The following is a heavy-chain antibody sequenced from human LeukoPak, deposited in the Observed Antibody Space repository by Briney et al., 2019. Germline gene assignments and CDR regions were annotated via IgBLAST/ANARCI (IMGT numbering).Heavy chain of an antibody. CDR1: RFTFSSYA. V-gene: IGHV3-23*01. Sequence: PGGSLRLSCAASRFTFSSYAMSWVRQAPGKGLEWVSTISGGGGSTYYADSVKGRFTISRDNSKNTLYLHINSLRAEDTAVYYCARDVSGSYYNFDYWGQGTLVTVSS. CDR3: ARDVSGSYYNFDY. J-gene: IGHJ4*02. CDR2: ISGGGGST. D-gene: IGHD1-26*01.